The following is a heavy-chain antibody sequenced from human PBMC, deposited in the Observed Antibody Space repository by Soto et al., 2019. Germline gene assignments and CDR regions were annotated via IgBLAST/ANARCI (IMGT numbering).Heavy chain of an antibody. D-gene: IGHD3-10*01. J-gene: IGHJ6*02. CDR3: ARGYYYGSGRPTPGGMDV. Sequence: QVHLVQSGAEVKKPGASVKVSCKASGYTFTNYDINWVRQAPGQGLEWMGWISTYTGNTNYAQKPQVRVTMATDTSTSTAYMEMRSLRSDDTAVYYCARGYYYGSGRPTPGGMDVWGQGTTVTVSS. CDR2: ISTYTGNT. CDR1: GYTFTNYD. V-gene: IGHV1-18*01.